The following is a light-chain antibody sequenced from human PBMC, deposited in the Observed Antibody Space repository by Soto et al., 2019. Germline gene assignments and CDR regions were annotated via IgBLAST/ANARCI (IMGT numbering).Light chain of an antibody. V-gene: IGKV1-39*01. CDR1: RNVSIY. Sequence: DIQRTQSASSLAGSVGGRVSVTFRASRNVSIYLNWYQHKPGKGPTLLIHATSNLQIGVPSRFSGSGSGTEFTLTISRLDPEDFGTYYGQQRYKMPSFGQGTRLEIK. CDR2: ATS. J-gene: IGKJ5*01. CDR3: QQRYKMPS.